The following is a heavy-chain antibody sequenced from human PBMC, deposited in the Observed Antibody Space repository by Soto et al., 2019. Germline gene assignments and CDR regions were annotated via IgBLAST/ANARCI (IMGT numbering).Heavy chain of an antibody. CDR3: ARTAWSGNRDYFDS. Sequence: PSETLSLTCAVYGGSFSGYYWTWIRQPPGKGLEWIGEINHSGGTNYNQSLKSRVTISVDTSKNQSSLKLRSVTAADRAGYYCARTAWSGNRDYFDSWGQGTLVTVSS. D-gene: IGHD3-3*01. J-gene: IGHJ4*02. CDR1: GGSFSGYY. V-gene: IGHV4-34*01. CDR2: INHSGGT.